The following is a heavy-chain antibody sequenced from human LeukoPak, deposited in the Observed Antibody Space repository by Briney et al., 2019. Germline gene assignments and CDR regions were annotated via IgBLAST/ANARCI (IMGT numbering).Heavy chain of an antibody. CDR1: GYTFTSYG. CDR3: ARADPSSGGSCYSDY. D-gene: IGHD2-15*01. J-gene: IGHJ4*02. CDR2: ISAYNGNT. V-gene: IGHV1-18*01. Sequence: GASVKVSCKASGYTFTSYGISWVRQAPGQGLEWMGWISAYNGNTNYAQKLQGRVTMTTDTSTSTAYVELGSLRSDDTAVYYCARADPSSGGSCYSDYWGQGTLVTVSS.